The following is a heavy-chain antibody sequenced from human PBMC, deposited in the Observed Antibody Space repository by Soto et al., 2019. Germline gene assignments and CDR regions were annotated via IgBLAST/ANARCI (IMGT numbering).Heavy chain of an antibody. V-gene: IGHV3-23*01. CDR3: AKDRYGSDPLYYHYYMDV. J-gene: IGHJ6*03. CDR1: GFTFSSYA. CDR2: ISGSGGST. D-gene: IGHD3-10*01. Sequence: EVQLLESGGGLVQPGGSLRLSCAASGFTFSSYAMSWVRQAPGKGLEWVSAISGSGGSTYYADSVKGRFTISRDNSKNTLYLQMNSLRAEDTAVYYCAKDRYGSDPLYYHYYMDVWGKGTTVTVSS.